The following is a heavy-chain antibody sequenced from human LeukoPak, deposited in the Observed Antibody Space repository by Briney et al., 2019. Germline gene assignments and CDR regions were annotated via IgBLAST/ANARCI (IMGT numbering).Heavy chain of an antibody. CDR1: GYIFTSYW. J-gene: IGHJ4*02. Sequence: PGESPKISCNCSGYIFTSYWIAWVRPLPGKGLEWMGIINPADSDTRHSLSFQGQVTMSADKSISTAYLQWSSLKASDTAMYYCARQGGSYVSLDYWGQGTLVTVSS. V-gene: IGHV5-51*01. CDR2: INPADSDT. D-gene: IGHD1-26*01. CDR3: ARQGGSYVSLDY.